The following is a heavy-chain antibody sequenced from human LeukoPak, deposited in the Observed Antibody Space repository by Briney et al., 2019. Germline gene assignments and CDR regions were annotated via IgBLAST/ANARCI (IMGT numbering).Heavy chain of an antibody. D-gene: IGHD3-22*01. CDR2: INSDGSST. CDR3: ARAAAPSYDSSFYYYYGMDV. V-gene: IGHV3-74*01. J-gene: IGHJ6*02. CDR1: GFTFSSYW. Sequence: GSLRLSYAASGFTFSSYWMHWVRQAPGKGLVWVSRINSDGSSTSYADSVKGRFTISRDNAKNTLYLQMNSLRAEDTAVYYCARAAAPSYDSSFYYYYGMDVWGQGTTVTVSS.